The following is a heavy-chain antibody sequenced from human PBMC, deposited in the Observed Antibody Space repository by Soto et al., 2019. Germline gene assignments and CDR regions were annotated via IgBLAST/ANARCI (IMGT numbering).Heavy chain of an antibody. CDR2: ISSSSSYI. D-gene: IGHD3-22*01. J-gene: IGHJ4*02. CDR1: GFTFSSYS. Sequence: AGGSLRLSCAASGFTFSSYSMNWVRQAPGKGLEWVSSISSSSSYIYYADSVKGRFTISRDNAKNSLYLQMNSLRAEDTAVYYCARDADYYDSSGTGFDYWGQGXLVTVSS. CDR3: ARDADYYDSSGTGFDY. V-gene: IGHV3-21*01.